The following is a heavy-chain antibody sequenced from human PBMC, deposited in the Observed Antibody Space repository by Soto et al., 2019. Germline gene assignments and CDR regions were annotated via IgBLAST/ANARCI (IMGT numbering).Heavy chain of an antibody. CDR3: AKVRADYYYGSGPFDY. CDR1: GFTFSSYG. V-gene: IGHV3-30*18. D-gene: IGHD3-10*01. J-gene: IGHJ4*02. Sequence: QVQLVESGGGVVQPGRSLRLSCAASGFTFSSYGMHWVRQAPGKGLEWVALISSDGSNKYYADSVKGRFTISSDNSKNTLYLQMKTLRAEDTAVSYFAKVRADYYYGSGPFDYWGQGTLVTVSS. CDR2: ISSDGSNK.